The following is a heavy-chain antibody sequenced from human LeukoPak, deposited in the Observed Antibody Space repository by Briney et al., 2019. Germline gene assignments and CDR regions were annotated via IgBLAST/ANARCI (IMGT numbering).Heavy chain of an antibody. D-gene: IGHD2-21*01. CDR3: ARGLLHGED. V-gene: IGHV4-39*07. Sequence: SETLSLTCTVSGGSISSGGYYWSWIRQPPGKGLEWIGEINHSGSTNYNPSLKSRVTISVDTSKNQFSLKLSSVTAADTAVYYCARGLLHGEDWGQGTLVTVSS. CDR1: GGSISSGGYY. J-gene: IGHJ4*02. CDR2: INHSGST.